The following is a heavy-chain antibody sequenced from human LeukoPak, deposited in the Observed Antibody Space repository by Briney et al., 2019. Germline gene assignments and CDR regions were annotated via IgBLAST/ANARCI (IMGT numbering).Heavy chain of an antibody. D-gene: IGHD3-22*01. CDR2: ISAYNGNT. V-gene: IGHV1-18*04. Sequence: GASVKVSCKASGYTFTGYYMHWVRQAPGQGLEWMGWISAYNGNTNYAQKLQGRVTMTTDTSTSTAYMELRSLRSDDTAVYYCARTDYYDSSAPSDYWGQGTLVTVSS. CDR1: GYTFTGYY. CDR3: ARTDYYDSSAPSDY. J-gene: IGHJ4*02.